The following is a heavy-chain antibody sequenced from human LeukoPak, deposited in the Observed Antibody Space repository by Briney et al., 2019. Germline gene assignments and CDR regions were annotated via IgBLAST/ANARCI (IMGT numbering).Heavy chain of an antibody. D-gene: IGHD2-15*01. CDR3: AKSIGCSGGSCYFHPNDAFDI. J-gene: IGHJ3*02. V-gene: IGHV3-23*01. CDR1: GFTFSSYA. CDR2: ISGSGGST. Sequence: GGSLRLSCAASGFTFSSYAMSWVRQAPGKGLEWVSAISGSGGSTYYADPVKGRFTISRDNSKNTLYLQMNSLRAEDTAVYYCAKSIGCSGGSCYFHPNDAFDIWGQGTMVTVSS.